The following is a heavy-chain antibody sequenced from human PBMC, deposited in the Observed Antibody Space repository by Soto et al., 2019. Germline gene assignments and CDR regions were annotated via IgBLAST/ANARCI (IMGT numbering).Heavy chain of an antibody. Sequence: SETLSLTCTVSGGSISSYYWSWLRQPPGQGLEWIGYIYYSGSTNYNPSLKSRVTISVDTSKNQFSLKLSSVTAADTAVYYCAREKGYCSGGSCYDAFDIWGQGTMVTVSS. J-gene: IGHJ3*02. D-gene: IGHD2-15*01. CDR1: GGSISSYY. CDR3: AREKGYCSGGSCYDAFDI. CDR2: IYYSGST. V-gene: IGHV4-59*01.